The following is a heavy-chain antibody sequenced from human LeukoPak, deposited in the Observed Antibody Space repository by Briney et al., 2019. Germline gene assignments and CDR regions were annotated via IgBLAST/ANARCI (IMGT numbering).Heavy chain of an antibody. D-gene: IGHD6-19*01. CDR3: ARTKQWLRYYYGMDV. J-gene: IGHJ6*02. V-gene: IGHV3-66*01. CDR1: GFTVSSNY. Sequence: GGSLRLSCAASGFTVSSNYMSWVRQAPGKGLEWVSVIYSGGSTYYADSVKGRFTISRDNSKNTLYLQMNSLRAEDTAVYYCARTKQWLRYYYGMDVWGQGTTVTVSS. CDR2: IYSGGST.